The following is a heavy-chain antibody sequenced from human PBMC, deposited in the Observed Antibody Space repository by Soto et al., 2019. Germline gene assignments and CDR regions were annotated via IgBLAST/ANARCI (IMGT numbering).Heavy chain of an antibody. J-gene: IGHJ4*02. CDR1: GFTFSSYE. V-gene: IGHV3-48*03. CDR2: ISTSGSTI. CDR3: ASDWDPLDY. D-gene: IGHD1-26*01. Sequence: GGSLRLSCAASGFTFSSYEMNWVRQAPGKGLEWVSYISTSGSTIYYADSVKGRFTISRDNAKNSLYLQMYTLRAEGTAVYYCASDWDPLDYWGQGTLVTVSS.